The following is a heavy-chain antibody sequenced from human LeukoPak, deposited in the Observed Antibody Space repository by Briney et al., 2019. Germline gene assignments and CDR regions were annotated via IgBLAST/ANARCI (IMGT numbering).Heavy chain of an antibody. J-gene: IGHJ4*02. CDR2: INPNSGGT. CDR3: ARVAIVEYYFDY. Sequence: ASVKVSCKASGYTFTGYYMHWVRQAPGQGLEWMGWINPNSGGTNYAQKFQGRVTITTDESTSTAYMELSSLRSEDTAVYYCARVAIVEYYFDYWGQGTLVTVSS. CDR1: GYTFTGYY. D-gene: IGHD3-22*01. V-gene: IGHV1-2*02.